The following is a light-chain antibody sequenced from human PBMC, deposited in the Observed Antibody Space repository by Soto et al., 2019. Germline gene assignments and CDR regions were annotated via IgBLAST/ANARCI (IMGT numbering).Light chain of an antibody. J-gene: IGKJ1*01. CDR3: QQYGSSPQT. CDR2: GAS. CDR1: QSVSSNY. Sequence: EVVLTQSPGTLSLSLGERATLSCRASQSVSSNYLTWYQQKPGQAPRLLIYGASSRATGIPDRFSGSGSGTDLTLTISRLEPEDFAVYYCQQYGSSPQTFGQGTKVEIK. V-gene: IGKV3-20*01.